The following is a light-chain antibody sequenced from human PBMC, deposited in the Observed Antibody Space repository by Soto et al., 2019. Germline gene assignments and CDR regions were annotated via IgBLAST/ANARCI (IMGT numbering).Light chain of an antibody. CDR1: QSVSSY. CDR2: DAS. CDR3: QQRSDWHRT. J-gene: IGKJ1*01. Sequence: EFVLTQSPGTLSLSPGERATLSCRASQSVSSYLAWYQQKPGQTPRLLIYDASNRATGIPARFSGSGSGTDFTLTISSLEPEDFAVYYCQQRSDWHRTFGQGTKVDIK. V-gene: IGKV3-11*01.